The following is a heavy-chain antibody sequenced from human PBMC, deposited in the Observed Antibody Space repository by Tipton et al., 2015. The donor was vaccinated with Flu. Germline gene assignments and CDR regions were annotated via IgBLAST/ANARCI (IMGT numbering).Heavy chain of an antibody. J-gene: IGHJ5*01. CDR1: GFTFSRYA. CDR3: AKDNRGVYGWFDS. V-gene: IGHV3-23*01. CDR2: IGVSGSST. Sequence: SLRLSCTASGFTFSRYAMSWVRQAPGKGLEWVAGIGVSGSSTFYADSVWGRFTISRDNFKSTLYLQMNRLRADDTALYYCAKDNRGVYGWFDSWGQGTLVTVSS. D-gene: IGHD2/OR15-2a*01.